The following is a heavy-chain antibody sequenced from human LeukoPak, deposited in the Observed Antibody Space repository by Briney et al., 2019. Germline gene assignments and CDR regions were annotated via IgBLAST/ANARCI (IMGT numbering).Heavy chain of an antibody. Sequence: GRSLRLSCAASGFTFDDYAMHWVRQAPGKGLEWVSRINSDGSSTSYADSVKGRFTISRDNAKNTLYLQMNSLRAEDTAVYYCARVYYYDSSGYQYYFDYWGQGTLVTVSS. V-gene: IGHV3-74*01. CDR2: INSDGSST. CDR1: GFTFDDYA. CDR3: ARVYYYDSSGYQYYFDY. D-gene: IGHD3-22*01. J-gene: IGHJ4*02.